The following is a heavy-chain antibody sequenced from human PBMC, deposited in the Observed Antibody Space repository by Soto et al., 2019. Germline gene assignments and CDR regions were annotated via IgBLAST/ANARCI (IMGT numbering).Heavy chain of an antibody. V-gene: IGHV3-66*01. J-gene: IGHJ4*02. CDR2: IYSGGST. CDR3: ARDFLSSSGWSVAGFDY. D-gene: IGHD6-19*01. CDR1: GFTVSSNY. Sequence: PGGSLRLSCAASGFTVSSNYMSWVRQAPGKGLEWVSVIYSGGSTYYADSVKGRFTISRDNSKNTLYLQMNSLRAEDTAVYYCARDFLSSSGWSVAGFDYWGQGTLVTVSS.